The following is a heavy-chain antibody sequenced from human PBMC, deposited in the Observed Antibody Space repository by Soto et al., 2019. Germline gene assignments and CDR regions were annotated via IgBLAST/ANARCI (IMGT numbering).Heavy chain of an antibody. J-gene: IGHJ3*02. CDR3: AIVRITMVRGVIRPGAFDI. D-gene: IGHD3-10*01. CDR2: ISAYNGNT. CDR1: GYTFTSYG. Sequence: QVQLVQSGAEVKKPGASVKVSCKASGYTFTSYGISWVRQAPGQGLEWMGWISAYNGNTNYAQKLQGRVTMTTDTSTSTAYMELRSLRSDDTAVYYCAIVRITMVRGVIRPGAFDIWGQGTMVTVSS. V-gene: IGHV1-18*01.